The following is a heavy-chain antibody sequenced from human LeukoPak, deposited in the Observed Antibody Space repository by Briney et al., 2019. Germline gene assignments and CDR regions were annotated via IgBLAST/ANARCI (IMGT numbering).Heavy chain of an antibody. V-gene: IGHV4-30-4*01. D-gene: IGHD3-10*01. J-gene: IGHJ5*02. CDR2: IYYSGST. CDR3: ARGRCGSGSYWPLLRPDVPWFDP. Sequence: SETLSLTCTVSGGSISSGDYYWSWIRQPPGKGLEWIGYIYYSGSTYYNPSLKSRVTISVDTSKNQFSLKLSSVTAADTAVYYCARGRCGSGSYWPLLRPDVPWFDPWGQGTLVTVSS. CDR1: GGSISSGDYY.